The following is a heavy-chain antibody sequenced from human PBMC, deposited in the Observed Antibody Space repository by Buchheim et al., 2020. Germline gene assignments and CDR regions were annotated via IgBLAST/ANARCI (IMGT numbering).Heavy chain of an antibody. CDR3: AKGGWELGLDY. J-gene: IGHJ4*02. V-gene: IGHV3-30*18. CDR1: GFTFSSYG. Sequence: QVQLVESGGGVVQPGRSLRLSCAASGFTFSSYGMHWVRQAPGKGLEWVAVISYDGSNKYYADSVKGRFTISRDNSKNTLYLQMNSLRAEDTAVYYCAKGGWELGLDYWGQGTL. CDR2: ISYDGSNK. D-gene: IGHD1-26*01.